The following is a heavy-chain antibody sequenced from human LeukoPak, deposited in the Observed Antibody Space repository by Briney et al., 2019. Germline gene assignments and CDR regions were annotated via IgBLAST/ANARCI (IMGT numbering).Heavy chain of an antibody. D-gene: IGHD6-13*01. CDR1: GFTLDDYG. V-gene: IGHV3-20*04. J-gene: IGHJ3*02. CDR3: ARLSYSSSFKSNAFDI. CDR2: INWNGGST. Sequence: GGSLRLSCAASGFTLDDYGMSWVRQAPGKGLEWVSGINWNGGSTGYADSVKGRFTISRDNAKNSLYLQMNSLRAEDTALYYCARLSYSSSFKSNAFDIWGQGTMVTVSS.